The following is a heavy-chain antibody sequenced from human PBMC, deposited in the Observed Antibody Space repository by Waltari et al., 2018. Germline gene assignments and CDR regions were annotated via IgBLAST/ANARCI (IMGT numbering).Heavy chain of an antibody. J-gene: IGHJ3*02. CDR1: GGSFSGYY. CDR2: INHSGST. D-gene: IGHD2-15*01. V-gene: IGHV4-34*01. Sequence: QVQLQQWGAGLLKPSETLSLTCAVYGGSFSGYYWSWIRQPPGKGLEWIGEINHSGSTNYNPSLKSRVTRSVDTSKNQFSLKLSSVTAADTAVYYCAREWGYCSGGSCYQIGTEDAFDIWGQGTMVTVSS. CDR3: AREWGYCSGGSCYQIGTEDAFDI.